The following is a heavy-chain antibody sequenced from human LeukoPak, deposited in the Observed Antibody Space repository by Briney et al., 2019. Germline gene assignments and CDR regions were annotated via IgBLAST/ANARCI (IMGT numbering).Heavy chain of an antibody. CDR1: GGTFSSYA. V-gene: IGHV1-69*04. Sequence: SVKVSCKASGGTFSSYAISWVRQAPGQGLEWMGRIIPILGIANYAQKFQGRVTITADKSTSTAYMELSSLRSENTAVYYCARAGTVVVAENWFDPWGQGTLVTVSS. D-gene: IGHD2-15*01. CDR2: IIPILGIA. J-gene: IGHJ5*02. CDR3: ARAGTVVVAENWFDP.